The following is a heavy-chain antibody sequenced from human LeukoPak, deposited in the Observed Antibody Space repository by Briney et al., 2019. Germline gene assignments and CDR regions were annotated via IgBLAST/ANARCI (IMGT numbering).Heavy chain of an antibody. CDR2: IIPILGIA. D-gene: IGHD3-16*01. V-gene: IGHV1-69*04. CDR1: GGTFSSYA. CDR3: AKGVDPPPVGEFDY. Sequence: ASVKVSCKASGGTFSSYAISWVRQAPGQGLEWMGRIIPILGIANYAQKFQGRVTITADKSTSTAYMELSSLRSEDTAVYYCAKGVDPPPVGEFDYWGQGTLVTVSS. J-gene: IGHJ4*02.